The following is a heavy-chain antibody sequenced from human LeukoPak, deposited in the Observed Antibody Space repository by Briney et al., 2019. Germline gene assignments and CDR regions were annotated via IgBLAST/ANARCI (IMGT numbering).Heavy chain of an antibody. CDR1: GFTFSSHS. CDR3: ARGPFSSGWYSYFDS. J-gene: IGHJ4*02. Sequence: GGSLRLSCAASGFTFSSHSMNWVRQAPGKGLEWVSTISSSTSYIYYAGSVKGRFTISRDNAKNSLSLQMNSLRAEDTAIYYCARGPFSSGWYSYFDSWGQGILVTVSS. D-gene: IGHD6-19*01. CDR2: ISSSTSYI. V-gene: IGHV3-21*01.